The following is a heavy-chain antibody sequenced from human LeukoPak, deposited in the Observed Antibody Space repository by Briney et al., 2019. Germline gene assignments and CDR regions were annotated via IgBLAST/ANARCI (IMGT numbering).Heavy chain of an antibody. CDR3: ARNQDASGWYFIDF. D-gene: IGHD6-19*01. Sequence: PSETLSLTCAVYGGSFSGYYWSWIRQPPGKGLEWIGEINHSGSTNYNPSLKSRVTISVDTSKNQFSLKLSSVTAADTAFYYCARNQDASGWYFIDFWGQGTLVTVSS. CDR2: INHSGST. V-gene: IGHV4-34*01. J-gene: IGHJ4*02. CDR1: GGSFSGYY.